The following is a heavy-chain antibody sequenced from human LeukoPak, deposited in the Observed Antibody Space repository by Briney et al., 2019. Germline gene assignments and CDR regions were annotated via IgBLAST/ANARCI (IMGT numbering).Heavy chain of an antibody. CDR3: ARGSWYYFDY. CDR2: INPNSGGT. Sequence: GESLKISCKGSGYTFTGYYIHWVRQAPGQGLEWMGWINPNSGGTNYAQKFQGRVTMTRDTSISTAYMELSRLRSDDTAVYYCARGSWYYFDYWGQGTLVTVSS. V-gene: IGHV1-2*02. J-gene: IGHJ4*02. CDR1: GYTFTGYY. D-gene: IGHD6-13*01.